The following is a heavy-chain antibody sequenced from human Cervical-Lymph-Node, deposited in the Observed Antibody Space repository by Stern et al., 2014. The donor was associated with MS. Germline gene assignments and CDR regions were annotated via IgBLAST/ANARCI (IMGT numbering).Heavy chain of an antibody. J-gene: IGHJ4*02. CDR3: ARERGRAGPAMADY. V-gene: IGHV1-2*06. D-gene: IGHD5-18*01. CDR1: GYSFTGNY. Sequence: VQLVESGAEVKKPGASLKVSCKAAGYSFTGNYIHWLRQAPGQGLEWMGRTNPNSGDSNYALKFQGRVTMTRDTSISTAYMNLNRLGIDDTAVYYCARERGRAGPAMADYWGQGTLVTVSS. CDR2: TNPNSGDS.